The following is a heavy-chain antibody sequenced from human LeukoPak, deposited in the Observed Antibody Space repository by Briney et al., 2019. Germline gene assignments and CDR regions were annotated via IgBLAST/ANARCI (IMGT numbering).Heavy chain of an antibody. V-gene: IGHV4-4*09. J-gene: IGHJ2*01. Sequence: SETLFLTCTVSGGSVSSYYWSWIRQPPGKGLEWIGYIYNSERTKYNSSLESRVTISVDTSKNQFFLKLSSVTAADTAVYYCARFHSGPSGWYVLWYFDLWGRGTLATVSS. D-gene: IGHD6-19*01. CDR2: IYNSERT. CDR3: ARFHSGPSGWYVLWYFDL. CDR1: GGSVSSYY.